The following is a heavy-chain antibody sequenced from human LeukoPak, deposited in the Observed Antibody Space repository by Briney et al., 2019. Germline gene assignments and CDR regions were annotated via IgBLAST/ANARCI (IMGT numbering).Heavy chain of an antibody. J-gene: IGHJ5*02. D-gene: IGHD3-16*02. V-gene: IGHV4-34*01. Sequence: SETLSLTCAVYGGSFSAYYWSWIRQPPGKGLEWIGEIYHSGSTNYNPSLKSRVTISVDTSKNQFSLRLSSVTAADTAVYYCAGLYYVWGSYPQTGGWFDPWGQGTLVTVSS. CDR2: IYHSGST. CDR3: AGLYYVWGSYPQTGGWFDP. CDR1: GGSFSAYY.